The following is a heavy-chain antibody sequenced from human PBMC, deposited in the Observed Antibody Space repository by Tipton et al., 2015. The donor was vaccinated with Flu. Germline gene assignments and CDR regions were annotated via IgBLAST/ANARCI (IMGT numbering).Heavy chain of an antibody. V-gene: IGHV4-61*02. CDR1: GGSISSGSYY. CDR3: TRDLRGYSGYTGGDAFNM. Sequence: LRLSCTVSGGSISSGSYYWSWIRQPAGKGLEWIGRISTSGSTNYNASLESRVTMSRDTSKNHFSLRLSSATAADTALNYCTRDLRGYSGYTGGDAFNMWGQGIMVIVSS. D-gene: IGHD5-12*01. J-gene: IGHJ3*02. CDR2: ISTSGST.